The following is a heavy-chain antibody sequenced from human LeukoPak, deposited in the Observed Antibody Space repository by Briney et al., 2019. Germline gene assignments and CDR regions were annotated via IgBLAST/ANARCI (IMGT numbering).Heavy chain of an antibody. D-gene: IGHD4-17*01. CDR2: INSDGSST. CDR3: ARGGTTVTTLDY. V-gene: IGHV3-74*01. CDR1: GFTFSSYW. J-gene: IGHJ4*02. Sequence: PGVSLRLSCAASGFTFSSYWMHWVRQAPGKGLVWVSRINSDGSSTSYADSVKGRFTISRDNAKNTLYLQMNSLRAEDTAVYYCARGGTTVTTLDYWGQGTLVTVSS.